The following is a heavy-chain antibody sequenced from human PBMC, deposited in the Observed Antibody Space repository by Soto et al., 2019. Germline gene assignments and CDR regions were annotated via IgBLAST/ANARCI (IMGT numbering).Heavy chain of an antibody. CDR3: AHRQRTVYFDY. D-gene: IGHD4-17*01. J-gene: IGHJ4*02. Sequence: QITLKESGPTLVKPTQTLTLTCTFSGFSLSTSGVGVGWFRQPPGMAVEWLALTYWDDDKRYSPSLKSRLTITKDTSKNQLVLTMINMDPVDTATYYCAHRQRTVYFDYWGQGTLVTVSS. CDR1: GFSLSTSGVG. CDR2: TYWDDDK. V-gene: IGHV2-5*02.